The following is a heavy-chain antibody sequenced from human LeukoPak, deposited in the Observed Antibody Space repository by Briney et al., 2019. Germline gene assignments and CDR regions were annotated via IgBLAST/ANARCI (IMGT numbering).Heavy chain of an antibody. D-gene: IGHD6-19*01. CDR1: GYSISSGYY. CDR3: ARELYSSGWGYFDY. CDR2: IYHSGST. Sequence: SETLSLTCTISGYSISSGYYWGWIRQPPGKGLEWIGSIYHSGSTYYNPSLKSRVTISLDTSENQFSLKLSSVTAADTAVYYCARELYSSGWGYFDYWGQGTLVTVSS. V-gene: IGHV4-38-2*02. J-gene: IGHJ4*02.